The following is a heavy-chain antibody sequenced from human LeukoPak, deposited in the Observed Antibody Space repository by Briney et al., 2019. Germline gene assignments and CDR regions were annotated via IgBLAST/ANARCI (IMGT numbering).Heavy chain of an antibody. D-gene: IGHD3-22*01. J-gene: IGHJ4*02. CDR1: DYSFIDYG. CDR3: ARVEYSSGRGDY. Sequence: ASVKVSCKAGDYSFIDYGLTWVRQAPGQGLVWMGWISTHSGDTNYAQNFQGRVTLTRDTSTSTAYMDLNNLTPDDTAVCYCARVEYSSGRGDYWGQGTVVTVSS. V-gene: IGHV1-18*01. CDR2: ISTHSGDT.